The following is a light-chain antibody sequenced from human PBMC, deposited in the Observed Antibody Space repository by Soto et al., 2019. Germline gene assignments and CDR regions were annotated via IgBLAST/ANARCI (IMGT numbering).Light chain of an antibody. J-gene: IGLJ1*01. Sequence: QSVLTQPPSASATPGQRVTISSSGRSSDVGSNTVNWYQQFPGAAPKLLIYSNDRRPSGVPDRFSASKSGTSASLAISGLQSEDEADYYCATWDDSLFGHVFGTGTKVTVL. CDR1: SSDVGSNT. V-gene: IGLV1-44*01. CDR2: SND. CDR3: ATWDDSLFGHV.